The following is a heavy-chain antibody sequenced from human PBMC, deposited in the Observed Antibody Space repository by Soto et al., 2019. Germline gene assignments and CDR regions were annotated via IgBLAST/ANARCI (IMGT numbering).Heavy chain of an antibody. D-gene: IGHD3-22*01. CDR2: ISAYNGNT. CDR3: ARVAITHYDSSGLLDY. CDR1: GYTFTSYG. Sequence: ASVKVSCKASGYTFTSYGISWVRQAPGQGLEWMGWISAYNGNTNYAQKLQGRVTMTTDTSTSTAYMELRSLRSDDTAVYYCARVAITHYDSSGLLDYWGQGTLVTVSS. J-gene: IGHJ4*02. V-gene: IGHV1-18*01.